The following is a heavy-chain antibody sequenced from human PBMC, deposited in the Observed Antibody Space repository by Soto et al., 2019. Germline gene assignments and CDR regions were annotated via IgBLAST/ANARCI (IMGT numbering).Heavy chain of an antibody. J-gene: IGHJ4*02. CDR3: ASAGGGGFNLIFFFHD. V-gene: IGHV3-30-3*01. D-gene: IGHD3-3*01. CDR2: ISYGGTNK. CDR1: GFSFSSYA. Sequence: GGSLRLSCAASGFSFSSYAMHWVRQAPGKGLEWVASISYGGTNKYYADSVKGRFTISRDNSENTLYLQMNSLRPEDTAVFYCASAGGGGFNLIFFFHDWGLGTLVTV.